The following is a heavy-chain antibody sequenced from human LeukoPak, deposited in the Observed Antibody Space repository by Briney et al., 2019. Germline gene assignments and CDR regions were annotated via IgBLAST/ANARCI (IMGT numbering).Heavy chain of an antibody. Sequence: GGSLRLSCAASGFTVSSNYMSWVRQAPGKGLEWVSVIYSGGSTYYADSVKGRFTISRDNSKNTLYLQMNSLRAEDTAVYYCAKDIVGEQWLAFYWGQGTLVTVSS. D-gene: IGHD6-19*01. J-gene: IGHJ4*02. CDR2: IYSGGST. CDR1: GFTVSSNY. CDR3: AKDIVGEQWLAFY. V-gene: IGHV3-66*01.